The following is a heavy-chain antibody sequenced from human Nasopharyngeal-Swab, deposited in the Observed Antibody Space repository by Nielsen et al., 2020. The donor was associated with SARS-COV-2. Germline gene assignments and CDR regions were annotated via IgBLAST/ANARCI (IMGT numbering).Heavy chain of an antibody. J-gene: IGHJ4*02. CDR3: VKGPPAVIHYFDY. CDR2: ISGSGEST. D-gene: IGHD2-21*01. CDR1: GFTFSNAW. V-gene: IGHV3-23*01. Sequence: GGSLRLSCAASGFTFSNAWMSWVRQAPGKRLGWVSGISGSGESTHYADSVKGRFTISRDNSKNTLYLQMNSLRAEDTAVYYCVKGPPAVIHYFDYWGQGTLVTVSS.